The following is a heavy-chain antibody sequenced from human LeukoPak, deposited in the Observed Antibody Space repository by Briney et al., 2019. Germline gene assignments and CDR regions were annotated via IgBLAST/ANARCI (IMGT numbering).Heavy chain of an antibody. D-gene: IGHD3-22*01. CDR2: IIPIFGTA. CDR3: ARDRATYYYDSSGSYFDY. J-gene: IGHJ4*02. V-gene: IGHV1-69*13. Sequence: ASVKVSCKASGGTFSRYAISWVRQAPGQGLEWMGGIIPIFGTANYAQKFQGRVTITADESTSTAYMKLSSLRSEDTAVYYCARDRATYYYDSSGSYFDYWGQGTLVTVSS. CDR1: GGTFSRYA.